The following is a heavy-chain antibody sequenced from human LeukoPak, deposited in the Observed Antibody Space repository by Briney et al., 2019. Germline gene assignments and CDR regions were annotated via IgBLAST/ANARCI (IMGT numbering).Heavy chain of an antibody. CDR2: FDPEDGET. J-gene: IGHJ4*02. Sequence: ASVKVSCKVSGYTLTELSMHWVRQAPGKGLEWMGGFDPEDGETIYAQKFQGRVTMTEDTSTDTAYMELRSLRYDDTAVYYCARASRFCSGSTCHDYWGQGTLVTVSS. D-gene: IGHD2-2*01. CDR1: GYTLTELS. V-gene: IGHV1-24*01. CDR3: ARASRFCSGSTCHDY.